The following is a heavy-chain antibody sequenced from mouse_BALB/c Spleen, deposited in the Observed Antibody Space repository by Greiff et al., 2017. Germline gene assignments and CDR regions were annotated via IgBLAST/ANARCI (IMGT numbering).Heavy chain of an antibody. J-gene: IGHJ4*01. V-gene: IGHV2-9*02. CDR1: GFSLTSYG. Sequence: VQLQQSGPGLVAPSQSLSITCTVSGFSLTSYGVHWVRQPPGKGLEWLGVIWAGGSTNYNSALMSRLSISKDNSKSQVFLKMNRLQTDDTAMYYCARTWDDAMDYWGQGTSVTVSS. CDR2: IWAGGST. CDR3: ARTWDDAMDY. D-gene: IGHD4-1*01.